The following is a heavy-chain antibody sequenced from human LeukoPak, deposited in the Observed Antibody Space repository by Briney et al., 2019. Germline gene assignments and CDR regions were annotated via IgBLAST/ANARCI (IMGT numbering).Heavy chain of an antibody. J-gene: IGHJ4*02. D-gene: IGHD6-6*01. Sequence: SETLSLTCAVYGGSFSGYYWSWIRQPPGKGLEWIGEINHSGSTNYNPSLKSRVTISVDTSENQFSLKLSSVTAADTAVYYCARGLGSSSSGDRDYWGQGTLVTVSS. CDR3: ARGLGSSSSGDRDY. CDR2: INHSGST. CDR1: GGSFSGYY. V-gene: IGHV4-34*01.